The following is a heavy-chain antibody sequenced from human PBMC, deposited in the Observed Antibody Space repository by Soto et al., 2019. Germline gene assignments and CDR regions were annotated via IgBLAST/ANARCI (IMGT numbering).Heavy chain of an antibody. CDR3: ARDLCYDSSGHYFDS. CDR2: IYYSGST. V-gene: IGHV4-59*01. Sequence: SETLRLTCTVSGGSISRYYWSWIRQRPGKGLEWIGYIYYSGSTNYNPSLKSRVTISVDTSKNQFSLKLSSVTAADTAVYYCARDLCYDSSGHYFDSRGQRTVVTVSS. J-gene: IGHJ4*02. CDR1: GGSISRYY. D-gene: IGHD3-22*01.